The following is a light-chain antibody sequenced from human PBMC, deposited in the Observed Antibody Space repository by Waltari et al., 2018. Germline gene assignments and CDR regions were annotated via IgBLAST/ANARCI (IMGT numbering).Light chain of an antibody. J-gene: IGKJ4*01. V-gene: IGKV3D-15*01. Sequence: EIVMTKSPATLSVSPGERATLSCRASQSVSSHVAWYKQKPGQAPRLLMFVASTRATGIPARFSGSGSGTEFTLTISSLQSEDSGVYYCQHYENWPHTFGGGTKVEIK. CDR1: QSVSSH. CDR2: VAS. CDR3: QHYENWPHT.